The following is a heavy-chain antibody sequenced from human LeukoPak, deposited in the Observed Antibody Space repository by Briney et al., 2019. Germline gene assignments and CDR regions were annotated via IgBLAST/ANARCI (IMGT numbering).Heavy chain of an antibody. V-gene: IGHV4-39*01. J-gene: IGHJ3*02. CDR3: ARLLKTLDFWSGRYAFDI. Sequence: SETLSLTCTVSGGSISSSSYYWGWIRQPPGKGLEWIGSIYYSGSTYYNPSLKSRVTISVDTSKNQFSLKLSSVTAADTAVYYCARLLKTLDFWSGRYAFDIWGQGTMVTVSS. CDR2: IYYSGST. CDR1: GGSISSSSYY. D-gene: IGHD3-3*01.